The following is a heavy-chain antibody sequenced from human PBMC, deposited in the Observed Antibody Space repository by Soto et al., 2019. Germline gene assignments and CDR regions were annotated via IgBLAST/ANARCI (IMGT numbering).Heavy chain of an antibody. CDR1: GYTFTSYD. Sequence: QVQLVQSGAEVKKPGASVKVSCKASGYTFTSYDINWVRQATGQGLEWMGWMNPNSGNTGYAQKFQGRVTMTRNTSISTAYMELSSLRSEDTAVYYCASLKTRDHWNYKYYYCMDVWGQGTTVTVSS. CDR3: ASLKTRDHWNYKYYYCMDV. J-gene: IGHJ6*02. CDR2: MNPNSGNT. D-gene: IGHD1-7*01. V-gene: IGHV1-8*01.